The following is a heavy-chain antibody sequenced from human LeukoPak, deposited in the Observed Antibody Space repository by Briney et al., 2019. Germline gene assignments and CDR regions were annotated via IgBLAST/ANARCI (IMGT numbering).Heavy chain of an antibody. CDR2: IIPILGIA. CDR1: GGTFSSYA. J-gene: IGHJ4*02. Sequence: SVKVSCKASGGTFSSYAISWVRQAPGQGLEWMGRIIPILGIANYAQKFQGRVTITADKSTSTAYMELSSPRSEDTAVYYCARGQARWLQSDFDYWGQGTLVTVSS. D-gene: IGHD5-24*01. CDR3: ARGQARWLQSDFDY. V-gene: IGHV1-69*04.